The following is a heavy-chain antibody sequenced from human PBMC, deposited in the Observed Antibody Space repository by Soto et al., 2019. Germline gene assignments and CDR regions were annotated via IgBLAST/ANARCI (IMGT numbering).Heavy chain of an antibody. CDR2: ISPHKSDT. V-gene: IGHV1-18*01. CDR3: ARDLDPSGSYYTNY. J-gene: IGHJ4*02. D-gene: IGHD3-10*01. CDR1: GYTFSTIG. Sequence: QVQLVQSGAEVKKPGASVTVSCKTSGYTFSTIGITWVRQAHGQGLEWMGWISPHKSDTYYAQRRQGRDTMTTETSTSIAYMELRAVRSDDTSVYFWARDLDPSGSYYTNYWGQGTMVTVSS.